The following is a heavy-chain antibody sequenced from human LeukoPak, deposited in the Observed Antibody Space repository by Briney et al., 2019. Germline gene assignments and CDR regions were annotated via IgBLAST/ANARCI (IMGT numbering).Heavy chain of an antibody. CDR2: ISSNGGST. J-gene: IGHJ3*02. Sequence: SGGSLRLSCAASGFTFSSYAMHWVRQAPGKGLEYVSAISSNGGSTYYANSVKGRFTISRDNSKNTLYLQMGSLRAEDMAVYYCARRNGRAGPEAFDIWGQGTMVTVSS. V-gene: IGHV3-64*01. D-gene: IGHD1-26*01. CDR3: ARRNGRAGPEAFDI. CDR1: GFTFSSYA.